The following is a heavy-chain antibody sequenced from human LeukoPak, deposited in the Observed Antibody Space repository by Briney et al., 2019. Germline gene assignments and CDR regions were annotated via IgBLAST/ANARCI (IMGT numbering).Heavy chain of an antibody. CDR3: ARDGSFAAGIYYYYYYGMDV. CDR1: GFTFSSYS. Sequence: ESLRLSCAASGFTFSSYSMNWVRQAPGKGLEWVSYISSSSSTIYYADSVKGRFTISRDNAKNSLYLQMNSLRAEDTAVYYCARDGSFAAGIYYYYYYGMDVWGQGTTVTVSS. J-gene: IGHJ6*02. D-gene: IGHD6-13*01. CDR2: ISSSSSTI. V-gene: IGHV3-48*04.